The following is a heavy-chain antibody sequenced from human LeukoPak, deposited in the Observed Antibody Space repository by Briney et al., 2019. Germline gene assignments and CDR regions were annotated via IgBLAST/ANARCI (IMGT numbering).Heavy chain of an antibody. J-gene: IGHJ3*01. CDR2: IYYTGTT. Sequence: SETLTLTCTASGDSLNSYYWTWVRQPPGKRLEWIGYIYYTGTTNYNPSLKSRVTMSVDTSKNQFSLTLTSVTAADTAVYYCATGGSATLWGQGTLVSVSS. CDR3: ATGGSATL. D-gene: IGHD1-26*01. CDR1: GDSLNSYY. V-gene: IGHV4-59*01.